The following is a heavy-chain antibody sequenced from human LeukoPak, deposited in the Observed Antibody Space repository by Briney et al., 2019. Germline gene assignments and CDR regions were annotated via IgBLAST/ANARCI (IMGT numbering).Heavy chain of an antibody. J-gene: IGHJ4*02. Sequence: KPSETLSLTCTVSGGSISSYYWSWIRQPAGRGLEWIGRIYTSGSTNYNPSLKSRVTISVDTSKNQFSLKLSSVTAADTAVYYCARQSGGYCGGDCYPTDYDYWGQGTLVTVSS. D-gene: IGHD2-21*02. CDR3: ARQSGGYCGGDCYPTDYDY. CDR2: IYTSGST. V-gene: IGHV4-4*07. CDR1: GGSISSYY.